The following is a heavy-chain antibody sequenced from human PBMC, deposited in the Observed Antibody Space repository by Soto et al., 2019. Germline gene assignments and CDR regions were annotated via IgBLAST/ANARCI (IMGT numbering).Heavy chain of an antibody. D-gene: IGHD2-15*01. J-gene: IGHJ6*02. CDR3: ATKGGYSSGDSCYLSTGMDV. CDR2: IDPSDSYT. CDR1: GYSFTSYW. Sequence: GESLKISCKGSGYSFTSYWISWVRQMPGKGLEWMGRIDPSDSYTNYSPSLQGHVTISADKSISTAYLQWSSLKASDTAMYYCATKGGYSSGDSCYLSTGMDVWGQGTTVTVSS. V-gene: IGHV5-10-1*01.